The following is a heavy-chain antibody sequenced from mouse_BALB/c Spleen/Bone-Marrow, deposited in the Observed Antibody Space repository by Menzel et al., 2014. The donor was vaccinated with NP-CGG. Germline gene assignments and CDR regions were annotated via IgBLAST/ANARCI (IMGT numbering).Heavy chain of an antibody. D-gene: IGHD2-1*01. J-gene: IGHJ4*01. Sequence: VNVVESGPGLVAPSQSLSITCTVSGFSLTSYGAHWVRQPPGKGLEWLGVIWAGGSTNYNSALMSRLSISKDSSKSQVFLKMNSLQTDDTAMYYCARDENYYGNYGTMDYWGQGTSVTVSS. CDR3: ARDENYYGNYGTMDY. CDR1: GFSLTSYG. CDR2: IWAGGST. V-gene: IGHV2-9*02.